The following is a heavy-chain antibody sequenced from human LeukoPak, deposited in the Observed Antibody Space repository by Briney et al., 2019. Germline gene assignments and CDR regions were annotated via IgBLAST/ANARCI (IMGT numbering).Heavy chain of an antibody. D-gene: IGHD1-14*01. Sequence: GGSLRLSCAASGFTFSSYGMSWVRQAPGKGLDWVSSISGSGGDTYYSDSVRGRFTISRDNSKNTLYMQMNSLSIEDTAVYYCANLEPVPGGGAFDIWGQGTMVTVSS. CDR1: GFTFSSYG. J-gene: IGHJ3*02. V-gene: IGHV3-23*01. CDR2: ISGSGGDT. CDR3: ANLEPVPGGGAFDI.